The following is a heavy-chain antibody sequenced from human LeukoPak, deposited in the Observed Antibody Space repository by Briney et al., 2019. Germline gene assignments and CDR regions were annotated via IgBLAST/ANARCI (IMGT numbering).Heavy chain of an antibody. V-gene: IGHV3-23*01. D-gene: IGHD3-10*01. Sequence: GGSLRLSCAASGFTFSSYSMNWVRQAPGKGLEWVSAISGSGGSTYYADSVKGRFTISRDNSKNTLYLQMNSLRAEDTAVYYCAKGKWFGELFSYYFDYWGQGTLVTVSS. CDR3: AKGKWFGELFSYYFDY. J-gene: IGHJ4*02. CDR1: GFTFSSYS. CDR2: ISGSGGST.